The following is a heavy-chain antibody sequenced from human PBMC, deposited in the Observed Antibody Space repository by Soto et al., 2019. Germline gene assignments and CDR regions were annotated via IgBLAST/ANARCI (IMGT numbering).Heavy chain of an antibody. CDR2: IYYSGST. V-gene: IGHV4-39*01. J-gene: IGHJ6*03. D-gene: IGHD3-3*01. CDR1: GCSISSSSYY. Sequence: PSETLSLTCTVSGCSISSSSYYWGWIRQPPGKGLEWIGSIYYSGSTYYNPSLKSRVTISVDTSKNQFSLKLSSVTAADTAVYYCARHVNEYYDFWSGYYAPEDYYYYYYMDVWGKGTTVTVSS. CDR3: ARHVNEYYDFWSGYYAPEDYYYYYYMDV.